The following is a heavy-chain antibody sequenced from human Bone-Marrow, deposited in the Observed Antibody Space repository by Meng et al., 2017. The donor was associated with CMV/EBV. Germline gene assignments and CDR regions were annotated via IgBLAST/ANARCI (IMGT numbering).Heavy chain of an antibody. CDR3: ARWDIVVVPVAPDGMDV. J-gene: IGHJ6*02. V-gene: IGHV1-18*01. CDR2: ISAYNGNT. D-gene: IGHD2-2*01. Sequence: ASVKVSCKASGYTFTSYGISWVRQAPGQGLEWMGWISAYNGNTNYAQKLQGRVTMTTDTSTSTAYMELRSLRSDDTAVYYCARWDIVVVPVAPDGMDVWGQGTTVTVSS. CDR1: GYTFTSYG.